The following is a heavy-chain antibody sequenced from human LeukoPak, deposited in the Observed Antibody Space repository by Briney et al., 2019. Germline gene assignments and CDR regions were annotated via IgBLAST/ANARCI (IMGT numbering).Heavy chain of an antibody. J-gene: IGHJ4*02. D-gene: IGHD1-26*01. Sequence: PSETLSLTCTDSGGPISSYYWSWIRQPPGKGLEWIGYIYYSGSTNYNPSLKSRVTISVDTSKNQFSLKLSSVTAADTAVYYCASASGSYSRAYYFDYWGQGTLVTVSS. V-gene: IGHV4-59*01. CDR2: IYYSGST. CDR1: GGPISSYY. CDR3: ASASGSYSRAYYFDY.